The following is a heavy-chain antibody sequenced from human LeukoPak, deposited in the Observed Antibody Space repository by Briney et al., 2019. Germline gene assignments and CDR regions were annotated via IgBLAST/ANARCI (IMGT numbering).Heavy chain of an antibody. Sequence: PSETLSLTCAVSGDSISSSYWWTWVRQPPGKGLEWIGEIHHSGSTNYSPSLKSRATISVDYSRNQFSLGLSSVTAADTAVYYCARGIPGYFGTSGYYYEYWGQGTLATVSS. CDR3: ARGIPGYFGTSGYYYEY. CDR1: GDSISSSYW. D-gene: IGHD3-22*01. J-gene: IGHJ4*02. CDR2: IHHSGST. V-gene: IGHV4-4*02.